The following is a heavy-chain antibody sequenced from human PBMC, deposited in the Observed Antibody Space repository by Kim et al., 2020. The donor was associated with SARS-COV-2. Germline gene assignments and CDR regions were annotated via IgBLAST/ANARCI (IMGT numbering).Heavy chain of an antibody. CDR1: GFTLSNAW. D-gene: IGHD3-22*01. Sequence: GGSLRLSCAASGFTLSNAWMKWVRQAPGKGLECVGRIKSRTDGTTTEYAAPVKGRFTISRGDSENTLYLQMNSLKTEDTAVYYCTTDQGNSNGYYHFDYWGQGTLVTVSS. CDR3: TTDQGNSNGYYHFDY. CDR2: IKSRTDGTTT. J-gene: IGHJ4*02. V-gene: IGHV3-15*01.